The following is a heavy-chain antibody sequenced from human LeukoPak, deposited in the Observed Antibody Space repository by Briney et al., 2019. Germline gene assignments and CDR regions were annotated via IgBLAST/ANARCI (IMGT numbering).Heavy chain of an antibody. CDR2: IYASGST. V-gene: IGHV4-4*07. D-gene: IGHD5-12*01. CDR1: GGSISSYY. J-gene: IGHJ4*02. CDR3: ARQGKRVAFFDY. Sequence: SETLSLTCTVSGGSISSYYWSWIRQPAGKGLEWIGRIYASGSTNYNPSLKSRVTMSVDMSKNQFSLKLSSVTAADTAVYYCARQGKRVAFFDYWGQGTLVTVSS.